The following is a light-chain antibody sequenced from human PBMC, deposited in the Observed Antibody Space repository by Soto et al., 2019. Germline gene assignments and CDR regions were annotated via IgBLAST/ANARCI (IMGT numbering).Light chain of an antibody. CDR2: DVS. CDR1: SSDVGGYNY. J-gene: IGLJ2*01. V-gene: IGLV2-14*01. Sequence: SALTQPASVSGSPGQSITISCTGTSSDVGGYNYVSWYQQHPGKAPKLMIYDVSNRPSGVSNRFSGSKSGNTASLTISGLQAEDEADYYCSSYTSSSTLFGGGTK. CDR3: SSYTSSSTL.